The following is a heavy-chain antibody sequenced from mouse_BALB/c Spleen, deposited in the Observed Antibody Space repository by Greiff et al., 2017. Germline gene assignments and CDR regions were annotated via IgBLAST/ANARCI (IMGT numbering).Heavy chain of an antibody. V-gene: IGHV1-82*01. D-gene: IGHD2-2*01. CDR2: IYPGDGDT. CDR3: ARGQTYGSPFAY. Sequence: QVQLQQSGPELVKPGASVKISCKASGYAFSSSWMNWVKQRPGQGLEWIGRIYPGDGDTNYNGKFKGKATLNADKSSSTAYMQLSSLTSVDSAVYFCARGQTYGSPFAYWGQGTLVTVSA. J-gene: IGHJ3*01. CDR1: GYAFSSSW.